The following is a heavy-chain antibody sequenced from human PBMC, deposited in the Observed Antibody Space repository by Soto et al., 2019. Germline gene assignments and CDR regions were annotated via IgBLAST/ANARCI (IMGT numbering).Heavy chain of an antibody. V-gene: IGHV3-73*01. J-gene: IGHJ4*02. CDR2: ILSKAGNYAT. Sequence: EVQLVVSGGGLVQPGGSLKLSCAASGFIFSGSAVHWVRQASGKGLEWVGRILSKAGNYATAYPASMKGRFTISRDDSENTAFLQMNSLKTEDTAVYYCIRGGSPYYYDYWGQGTLLAVSS. CDR3: IRGGSPYYYDY. CDR1: GFIFSGSA.